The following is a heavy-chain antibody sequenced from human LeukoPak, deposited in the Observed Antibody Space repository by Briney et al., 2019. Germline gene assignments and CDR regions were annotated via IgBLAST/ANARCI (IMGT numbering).Heavy chain of an antibody. CDR3: ARVVEMATIALGAFDI. CDR2: IYYSGST. Sequence: SETLSLTCTVSGGSISSHYWSWIRQPPGKGLEWIGYIYYSGSTNYNPSLKSRVTISVDTSKNQFSLKLSSVTAADTAVYYCARVVEMATIALGAFDIWGQGTMVTVFS. V-gene: IGHV4-59*11. D-gene: IGHD5-24*01. CDR1: GGSISSHY. J-gene: IGHJ3*02.